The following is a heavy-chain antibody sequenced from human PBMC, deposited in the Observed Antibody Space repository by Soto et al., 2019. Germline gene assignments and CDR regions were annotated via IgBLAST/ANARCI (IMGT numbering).Heavy chain of an antibody. CDR3: ARGGSDY. J-gene: IGHJ4*02. CDR2: INQDGSEK. Sequence: EVQLVESGGGLVQPGGSLRLSCAASAFTFSIFWMSWVRQAPGKGLEWVASINQDGSEKYYVDSVRGRFTISRDNAKNSLYLQMISLRAEDTAVYYCARGGSDYWGQGTLVTVSP. CDR1: AFTFSIFW. V-gene: IGHV3-7*01.